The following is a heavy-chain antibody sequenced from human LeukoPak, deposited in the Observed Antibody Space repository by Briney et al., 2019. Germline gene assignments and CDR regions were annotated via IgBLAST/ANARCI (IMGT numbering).Heavy chain of an antibody. CDR2: IYNSGST. Sequence: SETLSLTCIVSGGSISRGSYYWSWIRQPAGKGLEWMGRIYNSGSTNYNPSLKSRVAISTDMKLSSVTAADTAVYYCARQTFGVLYFDSWGQGTLVTVSS. J-gene: IGHJ4*02. V-gene: IGHV4-61*02. CDR3: ARQTFGVLYFDS. D-gene: IGHD3-10*01. CDR1: GGSISRGSYY.